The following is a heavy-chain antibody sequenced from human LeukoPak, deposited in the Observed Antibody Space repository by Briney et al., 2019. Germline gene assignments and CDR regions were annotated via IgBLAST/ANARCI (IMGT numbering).Heavy chain of an antibody. CDR3: ARHSIAAAGLLYYYSYMDV. Sequence: GGSLRLSCAASGFTFSSYEMNWVRQAPGKGLEWVSYISSSGSTIYYADSVKGRFTISRDNAKNSLYLQMNSLRAEDTAVYYCARHSIAAAGLLYYYSYMDVWGKGTTVTVSS. CDR2: ISSSGSTI. J-gene: IGHJ6*03. D-gene: IGHD6-13*01. V-gene: IGHV3-48*03. CDR1: GFTFSSYE.